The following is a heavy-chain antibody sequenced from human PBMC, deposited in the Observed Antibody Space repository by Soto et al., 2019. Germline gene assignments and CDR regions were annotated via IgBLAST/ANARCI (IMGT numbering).Heavy chain of an antibody. CDR1: GGSISSSSYY. V-gene: IGHV4-39*01. J-gene: IGHJ3*02. CDR2: IYYSGST. Sequence: SETLSLTCTVSGGSISSSSYYWGWIRQPPGKGLEWIGSIYYSGSTYYNPSLKSRVTISVDTSKNQFSLKLSSVTAADTAVYYCARRGRDIVVVVAANDAFDIWGQGTMVTVSS. CDR3: ARRGRDIVVVVAANDAFDI. D-gene: IGHD2-15*01.